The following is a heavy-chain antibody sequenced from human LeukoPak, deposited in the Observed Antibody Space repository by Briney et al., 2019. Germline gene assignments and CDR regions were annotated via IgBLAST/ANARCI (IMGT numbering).Heavy chain of an antibody. D-gene: IGHD5-18*01. CDR2: IYYSGST. J-gene: IGHJ3*02. Sequence: PSETLSLTCTVSGGSISSYYWSWIRQPPGKGLEWIGYIYYSGSTNYNPSLKSRVTISVDTSKNQFSLKLSSVTAADTAVYYCARPTPYSYGYDAFDIWGQGTMVTVSS. V-gene: IGHV4-59*08. CDR1: GGSISSYY. CDR3: ARPTPYSYGYDAFDI.